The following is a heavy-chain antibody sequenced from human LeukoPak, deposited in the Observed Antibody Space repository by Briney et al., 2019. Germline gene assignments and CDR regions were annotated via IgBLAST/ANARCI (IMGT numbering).Heavy chain of an antibody. Sequence: ASVKVSCKASGYTFTGYYMHWVRQAPGQGLEWMGWINPNSGGTNYAQKFQGRVTMTRDTSISTAYMELSRLRSDDTAVYYCARSIAVAGTSFDYWGQGTLVTVSS. CDR2: INPNSGGT. CDR3: ARSIAVAGTSFDY. D-gene: IGHD6-19*01. J-gene: IGHJ4*02. CDR1: GYTFTGYY. V-gene: IGHV1-2*02.